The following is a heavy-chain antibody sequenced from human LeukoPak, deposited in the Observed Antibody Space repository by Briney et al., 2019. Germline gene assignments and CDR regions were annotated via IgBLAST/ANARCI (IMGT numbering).Heavy chain of an antibody. CDR1: GGSISSYY. CDR3: ARDSSSTSWTFAFDI. D-gene: IGHD2-2*01. CDR2: IYTSGST. V-gene: IGHV4-4*07. Sequence: SETLSHTCTVSGGSISSYYWSWIRQPAGKGLEWIGRIYTSGSTNYNPSLKSRVTMSVDTSKNQFSLKLSSVTAADTAVYYCARDSSSTSWTFAFDIWGQGTMVTVSS. J-gene: IGHJ3*02.